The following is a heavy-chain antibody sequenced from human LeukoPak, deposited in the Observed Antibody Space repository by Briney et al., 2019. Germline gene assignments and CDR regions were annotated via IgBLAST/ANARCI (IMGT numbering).Heavy chain of an antibody. D-gene: IGHD2-2*01. Sequence: GGSLRLSCAASGFTFSSYAMHWVRQAPGKGLEYVSAISSNGGSTYYANSVKGRFTNSRDNSKNTLYLQMGSLRAEDMAVYYCARDKAYCSSTSCYGDYYYYGMDVWGQGTTVTVSS. V-gene: IGHV3-64*01. J-gene: IGHJ6*02. CDR1: GFTFSSYA. CDR2: ISSNGGST. CDR3: ARDKAYCSSTSCYGDYYYYGMDV.